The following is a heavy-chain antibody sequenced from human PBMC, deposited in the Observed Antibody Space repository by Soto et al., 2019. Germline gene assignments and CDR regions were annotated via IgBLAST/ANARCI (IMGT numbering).Heavy chain of an antibody. CDR2: ISAYNGNT. CDR3: ARVADYQLLNYFDY. D-gene: IGHD2-2*01. J-gene: IGHJ4*02. CDR1: GYTFTRYG. Sequence: ASVKVSCKASGYTFTRYGISWVRQAPGQGLEWMGWISAYNGNTNYAQKLQGRVTMTTDTSTSTAYMELRSLRSDDTAVYYCARVADYQLLNYFDYWGQGTLVTVSS. V-gene: IGHV1-18*04.